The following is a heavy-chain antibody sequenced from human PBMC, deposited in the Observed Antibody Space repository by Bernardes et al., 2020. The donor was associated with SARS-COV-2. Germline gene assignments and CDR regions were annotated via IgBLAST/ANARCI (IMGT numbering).Heavy chain of an antibody. CDR2: IYSGGST. J-gene: IGHJ3*02. CDR3: ARVVPSNYGGNPGAFDI. D-gene: IGHD4-17*01. CDR1: GFTVSSNY. V-gene: IGHV3-53*01. Sequence: GGSLRLSCAASGFTVSSNYMSWVRQAPGKGLEWVSVIYSGGSTYYADSVKGRFTISRDNSKNTLYLQMNSLRAEDTAVYYCARVVPSNYGGNPGAFDIWGQGTMVTVSS.